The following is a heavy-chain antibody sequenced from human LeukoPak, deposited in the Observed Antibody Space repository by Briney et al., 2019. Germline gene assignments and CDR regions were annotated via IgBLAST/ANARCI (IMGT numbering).Heavy chain of an antibody. Sequence: SETLSLTCTVSGGSISSGSYYWSWIRQPAGKGLEWIGRIYTSGSTNYNPSLKSRVTISVDTSKNQFSLKLSSVTAADTAVYYCARSFDYWGQGTLVTVSS. J-gene: IGHJ4*02. V-gene: IGHV4-61*02. CDR2: IYTSGST. CDR1: GGSISSGSYY. CDR3: ARSFDY.